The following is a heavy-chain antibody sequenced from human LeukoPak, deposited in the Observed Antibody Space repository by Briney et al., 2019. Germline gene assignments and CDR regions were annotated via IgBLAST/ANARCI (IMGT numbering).Heavy chain of an antibody. D-gene: IGHD2-21*01. J-gene: IGHJ3*02. Sequence: GGSLRLACAASGFTVSSNYMRWVRQAPGEGLEWVSVIYSGGSTYYADYVKGGFTISRDNSKNTLNLQMNSLRVEDTAVYYCATVVRVDGFDIWGQGTMVTVSS. CDR3: ATVVRVDGFDI. V-gene: IGHV3-66*01. CDR2: IYSGGST. CDR1: GFTVSSNY.